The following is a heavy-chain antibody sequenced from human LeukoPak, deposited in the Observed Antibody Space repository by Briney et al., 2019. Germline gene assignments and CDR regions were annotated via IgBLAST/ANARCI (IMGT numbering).Heavy chain of an antibody. Sequence: SETLSLTCTVSGGSISSSIYYWGWIRQPPGKGLEWIGSIYYSGSTYYNPSLKSRVTISVDTSKNQFSLKLSSVTAADTAVYYCASRYSSGWYYFDYWGQGTLVTVSS. J-gene: IGHJ4*02. CDR2: IYYSGST. V-gene: IGHV4-39*01. CDR3: ASRYSSGWYYFDY. CDR1: GGSISSSIYY. D-gene: IGHD6-19*01.